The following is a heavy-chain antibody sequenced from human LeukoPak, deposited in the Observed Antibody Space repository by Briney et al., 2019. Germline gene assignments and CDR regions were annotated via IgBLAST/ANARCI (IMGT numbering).Heavy chain of an antibody. J-gene: IGHJ4*02. Sequence: GGSLSLSCAASGFTFSSYAMSWVGQAQGKGLEWVSAISGSGGSTYYADSVKGRFTISRDNAKNSLYLQMNSLRAEDTALYYCAKDSSSGWYFFDYWGQGTLVTVSS. CDR2: ISGSGGST. CDR1: GFTFSSYA. D-gene: IGHD6-19*01. CDR3: AKDSSSGWYFFDY. V-gene: IGHV3-23*01.